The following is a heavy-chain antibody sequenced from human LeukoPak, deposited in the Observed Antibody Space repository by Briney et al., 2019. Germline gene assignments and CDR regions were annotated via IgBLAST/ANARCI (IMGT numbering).Heavy chain of an antibody. D-gene: IGHD3-16*02. CDR3: ARDMITFGGVIVPFDY. CDR2: IYTSGST. J-gene: IGHJ4*02. V-gene: IGHV4-4*07. Sequence: PSETLSLTCTVSGGPISSYYWSWIRQPAGKGLEWIGRIYTSGSTNYNPSLKSRVTMSVDTSKNQFSLKLSSVTAADTAVYYCARDMITFGGVIVPFDYWGQGTLVTVSS. CDR1: GGPISSYY.